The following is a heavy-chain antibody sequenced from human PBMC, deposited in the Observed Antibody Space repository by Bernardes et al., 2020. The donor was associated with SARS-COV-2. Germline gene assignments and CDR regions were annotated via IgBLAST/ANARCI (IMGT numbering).Heavy chain of an antibody. CDR3: ARIKVYYDSNGQPAYYFDY. V-gene: IGHV4-61*02. CDR1: GGSVSIGSDY. CDR2: IYTSGGT. D-gene: IGHD3-22*01. J-gene: IGHJ4*02. Sequence: SETLSLTCTVSGGSVSIGSDYWNWVRQPAGKGLEWIGRIYTSGGTKYNPSLNSRVTISIDTSMNQFSLKLSSVTAADTAVHYCARIKVYYDSNGQPAYYFDYWGQGTLVTVSS.